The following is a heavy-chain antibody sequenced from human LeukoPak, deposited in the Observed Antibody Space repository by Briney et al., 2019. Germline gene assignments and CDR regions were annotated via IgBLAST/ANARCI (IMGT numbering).Heavy chain of an antibody. D-gene: IGHD3-22*01. CDR2: INTVASYI. V-gene: IGHV3-21*01. CDR1: GFTFSSYS. J-gene: IGHJ4*02. Sequence: PGGSLRLSCAASGFTFSSYSFNWVRQAPGKGLEWVSSINTVASYIYYADSVRGRFTISRDNAENSLWLQMNGLRAEASAVYYCARLRRNSDRSGFYYYYDNWGQGTLVTVSS. CDR3: ARLRRNSDRSGFYYYYDN.